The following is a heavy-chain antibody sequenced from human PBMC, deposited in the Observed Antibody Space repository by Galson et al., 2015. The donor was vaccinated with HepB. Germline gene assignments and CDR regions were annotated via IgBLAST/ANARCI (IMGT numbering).Heavy chain of an antibody. V-gene: IGHV3-33*01. J-gene: IGHJ4*02. D-gene: IGHD3-10*01. CDR1: GFTFSNYG. CDR3: ARDVDSGSYYGAAFDY. CDR2: IWSDGSNK. Sequence: SLRLSCAASGFTFSNYGMHWVRQAPGKGLEWVAVIWSDGSNKYYADSVKGRFTISRDNSKNTLYPQMNSLRAEDTAVYYCARDVDSGSYYGAAFDYWGQGTLVTVSS.